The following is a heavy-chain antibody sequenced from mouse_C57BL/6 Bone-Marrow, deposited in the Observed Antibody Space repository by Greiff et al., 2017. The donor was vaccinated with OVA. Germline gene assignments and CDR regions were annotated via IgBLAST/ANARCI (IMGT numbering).Heavy chain of an antibody. CDR1: GYTFTNYW. CDR3: ARLRHYAMDY. J-gene: IGHJ4*01. CDR2: IYPGGGYT. D-gene: IGHD1-1*01. Sequence: QVQLQQSGAELVRPGTSVKMSCKASGYTFTNYWIGWAKQRPGHGLEWIGDIYPGGGYTNYNEKFKGKATLTADKSSSTAYMQFSSLTSEDSAIYYCARLRHYAMDYWGQGTSVTVSS. V-gene: IGHV1-63*01.